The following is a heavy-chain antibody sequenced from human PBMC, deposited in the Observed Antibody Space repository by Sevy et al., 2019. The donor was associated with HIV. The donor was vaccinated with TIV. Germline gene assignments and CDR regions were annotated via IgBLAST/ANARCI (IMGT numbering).Heavy chain of an antibody. CDR3: AREAGGYDYDYGMDV. J-gene: IGHJ6*02. Sequence: SETLSLTCSVSGGSIISSSYYWGWIRQPPGEGLEWIGSIYYTGNTYYNPSPSLKSRLTISIDTSKNRFSLKLSSVSAADTAVYYCAREAGGYDYDYGMDVWGQGTTVTVSS. D-gene: IGHD5-12*01. V-gene: IGHV4-39*02. CDR1: GGSIISSSYY. CDR2: IYYTGNT.